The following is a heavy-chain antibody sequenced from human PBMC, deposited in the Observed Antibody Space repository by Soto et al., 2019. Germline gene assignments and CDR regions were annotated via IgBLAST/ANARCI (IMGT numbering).Heavy chain of an antibody. J-gene: IGHJ6*02. Sequence: EVQLLESGGGLVQPGGSLRLSCAASGFTFSSYAMSWVRQAPGKGLEWVSAVSGSGGSTYYADSVKGRFTISRDNSKKALYRQLNSPRAEDTAVYYCASGYSSASAYYGMDVWGQGTTVTVSS. CDR3: ASGYSSASAYYGMDV. V-gene: IGHV3-23*01. D-gene: IGHD6-19*01. CDR1: GFTFSSYA. CDR2: VSGSGGST.